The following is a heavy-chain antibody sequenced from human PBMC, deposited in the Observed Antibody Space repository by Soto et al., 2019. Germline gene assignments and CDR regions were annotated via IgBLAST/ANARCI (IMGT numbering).Heavy chain of an antibody. CDR2: INPNSGAT. CDR1: GYTFTGYY. J-gene: IGHJ4*02. CDR3: ARSRLTDYSIDY. V-gene: IGHV1-2*02. Sequence: ASVKVSCKPSGYTFTGYYIHWVRQAPGQGLEWMGCINPNSGATNYALKFQGRVTMTRDTSISAAYMELNSLTSDDTAVYYCARSRLTDYSIDYWGQGTLVTVSS. D-gene: IGHD4-4*01.